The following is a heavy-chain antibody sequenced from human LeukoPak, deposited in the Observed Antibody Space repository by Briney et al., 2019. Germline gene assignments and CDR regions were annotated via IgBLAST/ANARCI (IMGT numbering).Heavy chain of an antibody. Sequence: SETLSLTCTVSGGSISSSSYYWGWIRQPPGKGLEWIGSIYYSGSTYYNPSLKSRVTISVDTSKNQFSLKLSSVTAADTAVYYCARGASNTYYYDSSGYAGMDVWGQGTTVTVSS. J-gene: IGHJ6*02. CDR3: ARGASNTYYYDSSGYAGMDV. CDR2: IYYSGST. V-gene: IGHV4-39*07. CDR1: GGSISSSSYY. D-gene: IGHD3-22*01.